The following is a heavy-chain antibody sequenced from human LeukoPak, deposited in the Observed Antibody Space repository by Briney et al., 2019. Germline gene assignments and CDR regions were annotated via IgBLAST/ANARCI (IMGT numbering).Heavy chain of an antibody. D-gene: IGHD3-16*02. J-gene: IGHJ4*02. Sequence: PSESLSLTCTVSGYSISSGYYWGWIRQPPGKGLEWIGSIYHSGSTYYNPSLKSRVTISVDTSKNQFSLKLSSVTAADTAVYYCARLWGSYRYYFDYWGQGTLVTVSS. CDR1: GYSISSGYY. CDR3: ARLWGSYRYYFDY. V-gene: IGHV4-38-2*02. CDR2: IYHSGST.